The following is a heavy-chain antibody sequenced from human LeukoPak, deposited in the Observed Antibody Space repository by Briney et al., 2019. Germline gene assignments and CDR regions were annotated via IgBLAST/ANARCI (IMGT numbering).Heavy chain of an antibody. D-gene: IGHD1-26*01. CDR3: AKERESYFEFDL. CDR2: ISGSADNT. V-gene: IGHV3-23*01. Sequence: GGSLRLSCAASGFTFNNYGMSWVRQAPGKGLEWVSAISGSADNTYYVDSVKGRFTISRDNTRNTLYLQMNSLRAADTAIYYCAKERESYFEFDLWGQGTLVTVSS. CDR1: GFTFNNYG. J-gene: IGHJ4*02.